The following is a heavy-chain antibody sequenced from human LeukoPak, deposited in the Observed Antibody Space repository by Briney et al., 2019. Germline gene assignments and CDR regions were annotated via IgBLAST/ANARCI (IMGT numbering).Heavy chain of an antibody. D-gene: IGHD1-1*01. CDR2: ISKNADRT. J-gene: IGHJ4*02. V-gene: IGHV3-23*01. CDR1: GFSFSTYA. Sequence: GGSLRLSCAASGFSFSTYAMNWVRQAPGKGPEWVSAISKNADRTYYADSVKGRFTISRDNSKNTLYLQMNSLRAEDTALYLCAKGHDTRTATLDYWGQGTLVTVSS. CDR3: AKGHDTRTATLDY.